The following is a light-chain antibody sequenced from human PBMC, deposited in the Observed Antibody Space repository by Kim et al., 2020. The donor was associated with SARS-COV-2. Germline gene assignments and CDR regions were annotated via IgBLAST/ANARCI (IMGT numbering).Light chain of an antibody. Sequence: QVDTIACTGFCRGVGDYDCVSPYRHHPGTTPQSLIFEVAKRPSGLSALFSCSKSGNTVFLTISGLRTVDEADYYGASYTTTKTLVFGGVTQLTVL. CDR2: EVA. CDR1: CRGVGDYDC. CDR3: ASYTTTKTLV. J-gene: IGLJ2*01. V-gene: IGLV2-11*01.